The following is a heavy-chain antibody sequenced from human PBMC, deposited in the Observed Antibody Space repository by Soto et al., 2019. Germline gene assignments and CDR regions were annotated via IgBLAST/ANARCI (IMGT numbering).Heavy chain of an antibody. CDR3: ARDYSPGTNWFDP. J-gene: IGHJ5*02. D-gene: IGHD4-4*01. CDR2: ISSSGSTI. CDR1: GFTFSDYY. Sequence: GGSLRLSCAASGFTFSDYYMSWVRQAPGKGLEWVSYISSSGSTIYYADSVKGRFTISRDNAKNSLYLQMNSLRAEDTAVYYCARDYSPGTNWFDPWGQGTLVTVSS. V-gene: IGHV3-11*01.